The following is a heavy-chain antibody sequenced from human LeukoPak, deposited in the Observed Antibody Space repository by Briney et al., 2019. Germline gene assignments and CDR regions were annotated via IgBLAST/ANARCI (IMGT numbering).Heavy chain of an antibody. V-gene: IGHV1-2*04. Sequence: ASVKVSCKASGYTFTGYYIHWVRQAPGQGLEWMGWINPNSGGTKYAQKFQGWVTMTRDTSITTAYMELSRLRSDDTAVYYCARDLGPYDYYYYGMDVWGQGTTVTVSS. CDR3: ARDLGPYDYYYYGMDV. D-gene: IGHD3-22*01. CDR1: GYTFTGYY. CDR2: INPNSGGT. J-gene: IGHJ6*02.